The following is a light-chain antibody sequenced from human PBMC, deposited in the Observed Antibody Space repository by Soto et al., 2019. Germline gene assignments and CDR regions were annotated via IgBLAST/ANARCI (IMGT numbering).Light chain of an antibody. V-gene: IGKV3-20*01. Sequence: ELVLTQSPGTLSLSPGELSTLACRASRSLRHNYIAWYQQKLGQAPRLLIYDASISDTGVPDRFSGSGSGADFTLTISRLQPEDFATYHCQQYDDSPQTFGQGTHLAIK. CDR2: DAS. J-gene: IGKJ2*01. CDR1: RSLRHNY. CDR3: QQYDDSPQT.